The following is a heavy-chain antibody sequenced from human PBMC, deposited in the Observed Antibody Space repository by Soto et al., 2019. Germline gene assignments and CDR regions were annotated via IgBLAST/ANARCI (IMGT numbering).Heavy chain of an antibody. V-gene: IGHV1-46*01. J-gene: IGHJ5*02. CDR3: ARGGSEWELRKLMFDP. D-gene: IGHD1-26*01. CDR1: GYTFTSYY. Sequence: ASVKVSCKASGYTFTSYYMHWVRQAPGQGLEWMGIINPSGGSTSYAQKFQGRVTMTRDTSTSTVYMELSSLRSEDTAVYYCARGGSEWELRKLMFDPWGQGTLVTVSS. CDR2: INPSGGST.